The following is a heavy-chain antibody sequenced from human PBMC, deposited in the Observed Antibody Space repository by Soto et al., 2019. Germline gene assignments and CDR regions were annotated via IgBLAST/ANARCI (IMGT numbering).Heavy chain of an antibody. J-gene: IGHJ4*02. D-gene: IGHD6-6*01. Sequence: SETLSLTCTVSGGSVSSGSYYWSWIRQPPGKGLEWIGYIYYSGSTNYNPSLKSRVTISVDTSKNQFSLKLSSVTAADTAVYYCAREAHSSSSGRYYFDYWGQGTLVTVSS. CDR3: AREAHSSSSGRYYFDY. CDR1: GGSVSSGSYY. CDR2: IYYSGST. V-gene: IGHV4-61*01.